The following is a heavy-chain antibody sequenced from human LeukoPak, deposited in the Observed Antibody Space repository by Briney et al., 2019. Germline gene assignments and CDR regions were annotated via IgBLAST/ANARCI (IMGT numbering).Heavy chain of an antibody. CDR3: ASIGKYPGTNYYYYGMDV. Sequence: PSETLSLTCTVSGGSISSSSYYWGWIRQPPGKGLEWIGSIYYSGSTYYNPSLKSRVTISVDTSKNQFSLKLSSVTAADTAAYYCASIGKYPGTNYYYYGMDVWGQGTTVTVSS. J-gene: IGHJ6*02. V-gene: IGHV4-39*01. D-gene: IGHD1/OR15-1a*01. CDR2: IYYSGST. CDR1: GGSISSSSYY.